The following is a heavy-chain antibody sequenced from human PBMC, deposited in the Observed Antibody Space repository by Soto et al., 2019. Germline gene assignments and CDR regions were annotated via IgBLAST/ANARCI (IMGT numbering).Heavy chain of an antibody. Sequence: SETLSLTCTVSGGSVSSDTHYWSWIRQPPGKRLEWTGFIYSSGSTNYNPSLKSRVTMSVDASKNQFSLKLRSVIVADTAVYHCARFVRSCSGTTCYSRADVWGQGTTVTVSS. CDR2: IYSSGST. J-gene: IGHJ6*02. CDR3: ARFVRSCSGTTCYSRADV. V-gene: IGHV4-61*01. D-gene: IGHD2-2*01. CDR1: GGSVSSDTHY.